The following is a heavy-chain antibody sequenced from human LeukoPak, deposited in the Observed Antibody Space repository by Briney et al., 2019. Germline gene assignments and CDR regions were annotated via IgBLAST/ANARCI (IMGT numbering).Heavy chain of an antibody. D-gene: IGHD4-17*01. CDR2: INPNSGGT. J-gene: IGHJ4*02. Sequence: ASVKVSCKASGYTFTGYYMHWVRQAPGQGLEWMGWINPNSGGTNYAQKFQGRVTMTRDTSISTAYMELSRLRSDDTAVYYCARYRVYYGDYGFDYWGQGTLVTVSS. V-gene: IGHV1-2*02. CDR3: ARYRVYYGDYGFDY. CDR1: GYTFTGYY.